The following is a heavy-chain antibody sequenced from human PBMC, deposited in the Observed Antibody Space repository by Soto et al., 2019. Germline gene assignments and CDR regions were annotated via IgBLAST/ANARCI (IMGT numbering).Heavy chain of an antibody. J-gene: IGHJ6*02. D-gene: IGHD3-22*01. CDR3: ARDVXYYDGSGYYYYYYGMDV. CDR1: GGTFSSCA. V-gene: IGHV1-69*06. Sequence: SVKVSCKASGGTFSSCAISWVRQAPGQGLEWMGGIIPIFGTANYAQKFQGRVTITADKSTSTAYMELSSLRSEDTAVYYCARDVXYYDGSGYYYYYYGMDVWGQGTTVTVSS. CDR2: IIPIFGTA.